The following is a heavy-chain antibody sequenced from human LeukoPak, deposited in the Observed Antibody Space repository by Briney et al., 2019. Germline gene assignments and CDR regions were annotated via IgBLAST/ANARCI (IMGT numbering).Heavy chain of an antibody. CDR3: ARDLHGYSYGYFDY. V-gene: IGHV3-30-3*01. CDR2: ISYDGSNN. CDR1: GFTFSSYA. Sequence: GGSLRLSCAASGFTFSSYAMHWVRQAPGKGLEWVAVISYDGSNNYYADSVKVRFTISRDNSENTLYLHMNSVRAEDTVLYYCARDLHGYSYGYFDYWGQGTLVTVSS. D-gene: IGHD5-18*01. J-gene: IGHJ4*02.